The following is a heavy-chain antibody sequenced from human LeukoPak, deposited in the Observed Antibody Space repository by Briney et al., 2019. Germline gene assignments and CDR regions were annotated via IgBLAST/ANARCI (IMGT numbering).Heavy chain of an antibody. CDR2: IYYSGST. CDR3: TRYNSDGGCFDP. V-gene: IGHV4-34*01. Sequence: PSETLSLTCAVYGGSFSGSNWSWFRQPPGKGLEWIGSIYYSGSTYYNPSLKSRVTISVDTSKNQFSLKLSSVTAADKAVYYCTRYNSDGGCFDPWGQGTLVTVSS. D-gene: IGHD1-20*01. CDR1: GGSFSGSN. J-gene: IGHJ5*02.